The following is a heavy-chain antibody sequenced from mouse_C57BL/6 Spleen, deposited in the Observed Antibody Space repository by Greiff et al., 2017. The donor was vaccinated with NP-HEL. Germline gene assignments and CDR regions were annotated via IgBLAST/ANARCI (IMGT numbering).Heavy chain of an antibody. J-gene: IGHJ2*01. CDR1: GFTFSSYA. Sequence: EVHLVESGEGLVKPGGSLKLSCAASGFTFSSYAMSWVRQTPEKRLEWVAYISSGGDYIYYADTVKGRFTISRDNARNTLYLQMSSLKSEDTAMYYCTRVNNWVYYFDYWGQGTALTVSS. V-gene: IGHV5-9-1*02. CDR3: TRVNNWVYYFDY. CDR2: ISSGGDYI. D-gene: IGHD4-1*01.